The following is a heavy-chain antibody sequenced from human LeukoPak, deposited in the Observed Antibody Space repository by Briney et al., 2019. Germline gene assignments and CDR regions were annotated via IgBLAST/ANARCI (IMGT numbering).Heavy chain of an antibody. CDR1: GFTFTTNA. J-gene: IGHJ4*02. D-gene: IGHD5-12*01. V-gene: IGHV3-23*01. CDR3: AKCGNSGCHLIDY. CDR2: TSGRTGAT. Sequence: PGGSLRLSCAASGFTFTTNAMSWVRQAPGKGLEWVSATSGRTGATYYADSEKGRFTISRDNSKSTLYLQMDSLRAEDTAVYYCAKCGNSGCHLIDYWGQGTLVTVSS.